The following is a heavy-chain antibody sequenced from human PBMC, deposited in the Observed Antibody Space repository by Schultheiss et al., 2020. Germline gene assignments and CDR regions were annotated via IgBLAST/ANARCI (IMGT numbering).Heavy chain of an antibody. CDR3: ARAFSWDGSGSGSHNWFDP. D-gene: IGHD3-10*01. V-gene: IGHV1-69*04. CDR2: IIPILGIA. J-gene: IGHJ5*02. CDR1: GYTFTSYD. Sequence: SVKVSCKASGYTFTSYDINWVRQATGQGLEWMGRIIPILGIANYAQKFQGRVTMTEDTSTDTAYMELSSLRAEDTAVYYCARAFSWDGSGSGSHNWFDPWGQGTLVNVSS.